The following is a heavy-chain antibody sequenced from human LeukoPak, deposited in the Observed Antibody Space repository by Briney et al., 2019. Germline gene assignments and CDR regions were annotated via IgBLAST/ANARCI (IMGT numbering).Heavy chain of an antibody. V-gene: IGHV4-4*07. CDR1: GGSIIGYY. CDR3: ARDFWSGYYAWFDP. CDR2: IYTSGNTNYSGSI. Sequence: SETLSLTCTVSGGSIIGYYWNWIRQPAGRGLEWVGRIYTSGNTNYSGSINYNPSLKTRVTMSVDTSKNQSSLNLSSVTAADTAVYYSARDFWSGYYAWFDPWGQGILVTVSS. J-gene: IGHJ5*02. D-gene: IGHD3-3*01.